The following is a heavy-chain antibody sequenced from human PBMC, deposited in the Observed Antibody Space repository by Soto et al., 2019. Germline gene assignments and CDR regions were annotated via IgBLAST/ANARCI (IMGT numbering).Heavy chain of an antibody. CDR2: ISPLFNTA. CDR3: AGGNPATFGGLTVQYYYGMDV. Sequence: SVKVSCKASGGTFSSYDISWVRQAPGQGLEWMGDISPLFNTANYAQKFQGRVTITADESTSTAYMELSSLRSEDTAVYYCAGGNPATFGGLTVQYYYGMDVWGQGTTVTVSS. CDR1: GGTFSSYD. V-gene: IGHV1-69*13. J-gene: IGHJ6*02. D-gene: IGHD3-16*02.